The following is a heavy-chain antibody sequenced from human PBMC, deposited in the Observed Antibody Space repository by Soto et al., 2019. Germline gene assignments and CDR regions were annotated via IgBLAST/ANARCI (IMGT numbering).Heavy chain of an antibody. CDR2: FDSEDGET. Sequence: ASVKVSCKVSGYTLTKLAMHWVRQAPGKGLEWMGGFDSEDGETIYAQKFQGRVTMTEDTSTDTAYMELSSLNSEDTAVYYCATPNSSSCENFPHWGQGTLVTVSS. CDR3: ATPNSSSCENFPH. CDR1: GYTLTKLA. J-gene: IGHJ4*02. D-gene: IGHD6-13*01. V-gene: IGHV1-24*01.